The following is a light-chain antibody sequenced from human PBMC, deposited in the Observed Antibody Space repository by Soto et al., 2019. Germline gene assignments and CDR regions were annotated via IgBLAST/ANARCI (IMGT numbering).Light chain of an antibody. Sequence: QSALTQPPSVSAAPGQKVTISCSGSSSNIGYSHVSWYQQLPGTAPRLLIYDNDKRPSGIPGRFSGSKSGTSATLGITGLQTGDEADYYCGTWDASLSGVVFGGGTQLTVL. CDR2: DND. V-gene: IGLV1-51*01. CDR1: SSNIGYSH. CDR3: GTWDASLSGVV. J-gene: IGLJ2*01.